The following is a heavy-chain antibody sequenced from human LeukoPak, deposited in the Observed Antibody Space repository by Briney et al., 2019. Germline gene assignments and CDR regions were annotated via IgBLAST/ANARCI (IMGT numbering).Heavy chain of an antibody. Sequence: SETLSLTCTVSGGSISSYYWSWIRQPPGKGLEWIGCIYYSGSTNYKPSLKSRVTISVDTSKNQFSLKLSSVAAADTAVYYCAREDYGDSVGYFDYWGQGTLVTVSS. V-gene: IGHV4-59*01. CDR2: IYYSGST. CDR1: GGSISSYY. D-gene: IGHD4-17*01. CDR3: AREDYGDSVGYFDY. J-gene: IGHJ4*02.